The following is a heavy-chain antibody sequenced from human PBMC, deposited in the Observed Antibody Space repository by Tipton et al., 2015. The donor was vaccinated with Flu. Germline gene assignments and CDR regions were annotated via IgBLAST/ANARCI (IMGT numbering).Heavy chain of an antibody. CDR1: GGTFSSYA. CDR3: ARGQDIVVVPAASRYGGGGFDY. D-gene: IGHD2-2*01. V-gene: IGHV1-69*01. CDR2: IIPIFGTA. J-gene: IGHJ4*02. Sequence: QVQLVQSGAEVKKPGSSVKVSCKASGGTFSSYAISWVRQAPGQGLEWMGGIIPIFGTANYAQKFQGRVTITADESTSTAYMELSSLRSEDTAVYYCARGQDIVVVPAASRYGGGGFDYWGQGTLVTVSS.